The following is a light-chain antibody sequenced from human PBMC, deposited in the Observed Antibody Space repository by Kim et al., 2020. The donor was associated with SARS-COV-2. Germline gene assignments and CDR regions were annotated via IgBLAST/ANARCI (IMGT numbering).Light chain of an antibody. V-gene: IGLV3-25*03. CDR3: QSADSSDTFWV. J-gene: IGLJ3*02. Sequence: SYELTQPPSVSVSPGQTARITCSGDALPKQYAYWFQQKPGQAPVVVIHEDTERPTGIPERFSGSTSGTTVTLTISGVQAEDEADYYCQSADSSDTFWVFSGGTQLTVL. CDR2: EDT. CDR1: ALPKQY.